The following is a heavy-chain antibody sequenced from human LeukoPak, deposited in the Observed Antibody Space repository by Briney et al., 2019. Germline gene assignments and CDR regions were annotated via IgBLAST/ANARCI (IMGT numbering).Heavy chain of an antibody. D-gene: IGHD6-13*01. J-gene: IGHJ5*02. Sequence: GASVKVSCKASGYTFTSYGISWVRQAPGQGLEWMGWISAYNGNTNYAQKLQGRVTMTTDTSTSTAYMELRSLRSDDTAVYYCASILIATAGEGFDPWGQGTLVTVSS. CDR3: ASILIATAGEGFDP. CDR2: ISAYNGNT. CDR1: GYTFTSYG. V-gene: IGHV1-18*01.